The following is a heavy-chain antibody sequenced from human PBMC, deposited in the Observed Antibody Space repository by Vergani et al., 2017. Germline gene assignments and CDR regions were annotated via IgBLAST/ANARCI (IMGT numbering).Heavy chain of an antibody. J-gene: IGHJ4*02. CDR2: IYYSGST. CDR1: GGSISSYY. D-gene: IGHD3-22*01. CDR3: ARGSSGYYLDY. Sequence: QVQLQESGPGLVKPSETLSLTCTVSGGSISSYYWSWIRQPPGPGLEWIGYIYYSGSTNYNPSLKSRVTISVDTSKNQFSLKLSSVTAADTAGYYCARGSSGYYLDYWGQGTLVTVSS. V-gene: IGHV4-59*01.